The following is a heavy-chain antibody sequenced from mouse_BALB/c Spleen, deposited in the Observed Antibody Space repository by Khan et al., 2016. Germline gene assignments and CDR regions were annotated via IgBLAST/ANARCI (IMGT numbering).Heavy chain of an antibody. V-gene: IGHV1-80*01. CDR1: GYAFSGYW. D-gene: IGHD2-14*01. CDR3: ARGTPFAS. Sequence: QVQLKQSGAELVRPGSSVKISCKASGYAFSGYWMNWVKQRPGQGLEWIGQIYPGDGDTNYNGKFKGKATLTADKSSSTAFMQLRSLTSEDSAVYSCARGTPFASWGQGTLVTVSA. CDR2: IYPGDGDT. J-gene: IGHJ3*01.